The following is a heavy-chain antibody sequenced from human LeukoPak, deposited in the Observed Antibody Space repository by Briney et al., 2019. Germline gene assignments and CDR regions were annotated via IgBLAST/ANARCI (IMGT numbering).Heavy chain of an antibody. D-gene: IGHD4-17*01. CDR2: IGGSSSSI. Sequence: GGSLRLSCVASGFTFSSHSMNWVRQAPGKGLEWVSSIGGSSSSIYYADSVKGRFTISRDNAKNSLYLQMNSLRAEDTAVYYCAREYGEAFDIWGQGTMVTVSS. J-gene: IGHJ3*02. V-gene: IGHV3-21*01. CDR1: GFTFSSHS. CDR3: AREYGEAFDI.